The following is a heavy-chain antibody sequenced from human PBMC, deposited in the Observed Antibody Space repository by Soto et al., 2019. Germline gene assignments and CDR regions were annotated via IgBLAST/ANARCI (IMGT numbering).Heavy chain of an antibody. CDR2: INPNSGGT. V-gene: IGHV1-2*04. J-gene: IGHJ4*02. D-gene: IGHD5-12*01. CDR1: GYTFTGYY. CDR3: GRGSIVATITSWNY. Sequence: PSVKVSCKASGYTFTGYYMHWVRQAPGQGLEWMGWINPNSGGTNYAQKFQGWVTMTRDTSISTAYMELSRLRSDDTAVYYCGRGSIVATITSWNYWGQGTLVTVSS.